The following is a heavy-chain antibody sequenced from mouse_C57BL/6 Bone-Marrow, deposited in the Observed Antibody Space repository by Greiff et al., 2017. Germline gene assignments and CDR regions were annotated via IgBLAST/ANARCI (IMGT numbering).Heavy chain of an antibody. CDR2: IYPGDGDT. Sequence: QVQLQQSGAELVKPGASVKISCKASGYAFSSYWMNWVKQRPGKGLEWIGQIYPGDGDTNYNGKFKGKATLTVDKSSSTAYMELRSLTSEDSAVYYCARDYYGSSWYFDYWGQGTILTVSS. CDR3: ARDYYGSSWYFDY. D-gene: IGHD1-1*01. J-gene: IGHJ2*01. V-gene: IGHV1-80*01. CDR1: GYAFSSYW.